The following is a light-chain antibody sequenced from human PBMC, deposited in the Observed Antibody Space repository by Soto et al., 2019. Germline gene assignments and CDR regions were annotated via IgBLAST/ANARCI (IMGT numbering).Light chain of an antibody. Sequence: DIPMTQSPSSLSASVGDRVTITCRASQSISSYLNWYQQKPGKAPKLLICAASSLQSGVPSRFSGSGSGTDFTLTISSLQPEDFATYYCQQSYSTQFTFGPGTKVDIK. CDR1: QSISSY. J-gene: IGKJ3*01. V-gene: IGKV1-39*01. CDR2: AAS. CDR3: QQSYSTQFT.